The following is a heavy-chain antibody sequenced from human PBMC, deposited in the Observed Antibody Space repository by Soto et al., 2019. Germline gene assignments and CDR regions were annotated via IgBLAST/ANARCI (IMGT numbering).Heavy chain of an antibody. CDR3: ARVDSSSWYFFDY. J-gene: IGHJ4*02. D-gene: IGHD6-13*01. CDR2: IYSGGRT. CDR1: GFTVSSNY. Sequence: GGSLRLSCAASGFTVSSNYMSWVRQAPGKGLEWVSVIYSGGRTYYADSVKGRFTISRHNSKNTLDLQMNSMRAEDTAVYYCARVDSSSWYFFDYWGQGTLVTVSS. V-gene: IGHV3-53*04.